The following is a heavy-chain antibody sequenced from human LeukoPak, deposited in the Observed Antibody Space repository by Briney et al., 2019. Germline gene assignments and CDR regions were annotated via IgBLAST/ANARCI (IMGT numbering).Heavy chain of an antibody. D-gene: IGHD1-26*01. CDR3: ARDPVGATPMFDQ. J-gene: IGHJ4*02. CDR1: GYTFSSHD. CDR2: ISGYNGNT. V-gene: IGHV1-18*01. Sequence: ASVKVSCKASGYTFSSHDINWVRQAPGQGLEWMGRISGYNGNTNYAQKLQGRVTMATDTSTSTAYMELRSLRSDDTAVYYCARDPVGATPMFDQWGQGTLVTVSS.